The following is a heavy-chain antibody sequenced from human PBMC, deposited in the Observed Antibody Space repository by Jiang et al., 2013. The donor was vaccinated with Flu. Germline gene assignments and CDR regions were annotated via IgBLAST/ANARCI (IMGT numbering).Heavy chain of an antibody. Sequence: SGAEVKKPGASVKVSCKASGYTFTSYYMHWVRQAPGQGLEWMGIINPSGGSTSYAQKFQGRVTMTRDTSTSTVYMELSSLRSEDTAVYYCARDTAPPLGSPPFDPWGQGTLVTVSS. D-gene: IGHD2-15*01. CDR3: ARDTAPPLGSPPFDP. CDR2: INPSGGST. V-gene: IGHV1-46*01. CDR1: GYTFTSYY. J-gene: IGHJ5*02.